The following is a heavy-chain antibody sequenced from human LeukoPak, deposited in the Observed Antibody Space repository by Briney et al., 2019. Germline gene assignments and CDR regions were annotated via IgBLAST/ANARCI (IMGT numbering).Heavy chain of an antibody. CDR1: GGSISSSSYY. Sequence: PSETLSLTCTASGGSISSSSYYWGWIRQPPGKGREWIGTIYYSGSTYYNPSLKSRVTISVDTSKNQFSLKLTSVTAADTAVYYCAKSRGYNYGSWDHYLDYWGQGVLVTVSP. J-gene: IGHJ4*02. CDR2: IYYSGST. D-gene: IGHD5-18*01. CDR3: AKSRGYNYGSWDHYLDY. V-gene: IGHV4-39*01.